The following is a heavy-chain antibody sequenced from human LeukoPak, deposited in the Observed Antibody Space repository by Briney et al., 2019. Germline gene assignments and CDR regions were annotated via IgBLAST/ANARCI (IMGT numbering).Heavy chain of an antibody. CDR1: GGTFSSYA. Sequence: ASVKVSCKASGGTFSSYAISWVRQAPGQGLEWMGWISAYNGNTNYAQKLQGRVTMTTDTSTSTAYMELRSLRSDDTAVYYCARERYFDWLYFDYWGQGTLVTVSS. V-gene: IGHV1-18*01. CDR2: ISAYNGNT. CDR3: ARERYFDWLYFDY. J-gene: IGHJ4*02. D-gene: IGHD3-9*01.